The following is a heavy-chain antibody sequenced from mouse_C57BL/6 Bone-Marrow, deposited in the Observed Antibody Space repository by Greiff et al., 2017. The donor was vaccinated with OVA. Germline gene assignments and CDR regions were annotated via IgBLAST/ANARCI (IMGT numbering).Heavy chain of an antibody. CDR2: INPGSGGT. V-gene: IGHV1-54*01. D-gene: IGHD1-1*01. CDR3: ARPYYGSSYWFAY. CDR1: GYAFTNYL. J-gene: IGHJ3*01. Sequence: QVHVKQSGAELVRPGTSVKVSCKASGYAFTNYLIEWVKQRPGQGLEWIGVINPGSGGTNYNEKFKGKATLTADKSSSTAYMQLSSLTSEDSAVYFGARPYYGSSYWFAYWGQGTLVTVSA.